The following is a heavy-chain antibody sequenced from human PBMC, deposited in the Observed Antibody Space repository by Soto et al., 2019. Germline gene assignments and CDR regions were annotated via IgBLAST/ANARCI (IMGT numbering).Heavy chain of an antibody. V-gene: IGHV3-30-3*01. D-gene: IGHD2-15*01. CDR3: AREATKVVVAAMFDY. CDR1: GFTFSSYA. Sequence: PGWSLRLSCAASGFTFSSYAMHWVRQAPGKGLEWVAVISYDGSNKYYADSVKGRFTISRDNSKNTLYLQMNSLRAEETAVYYCAREATKVVVAAMFDYWGQGTLVTASS. J-gene: IGHJ4*02. CDR2: ISYDGSNK.